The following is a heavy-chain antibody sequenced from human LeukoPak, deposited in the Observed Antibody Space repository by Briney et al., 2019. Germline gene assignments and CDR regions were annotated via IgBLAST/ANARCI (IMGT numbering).Heavy chain of an antibody. CDR3: ARGGHGEYSSGWYHYDY. V-gene: IGHV4-59*01. CDR2: IYYSGST. Sequence: SETLSLTCTVSGGFISSYYWSWIRQPPGKGLEWIGYIYYSGSTNYNPSLKSRVTIPVDTSKNQFSLKLSSVTAADTAVYYCARGGHGEYSSGWYHYDYWGQGTLVTVSS. D-gene: IGHD6-19*01. J-gene: IGHJ4*02. CDR1: GGFISSYY.